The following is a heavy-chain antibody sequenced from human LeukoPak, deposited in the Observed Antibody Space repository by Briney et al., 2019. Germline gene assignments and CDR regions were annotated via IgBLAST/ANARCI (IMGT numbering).Heavy chain of an antibody. CDR2: INHSGST. J-gene: IGHJ3*02. Sequence: SETLSLTCAVYGGSFSGYYWSWIRQPPGKGLEWIGEINHSGSTNYNPSLKSRVTISVDTSKNQFSLKLSSVTAVDTAVYYCARGVVKGGAFDIWGQGTMVTVSS. CDR1: GGSFSGYY. V-gene: IGHV4-34*01. D-gene: IGHD3-16*01. CDR3: ARGVVKGGAFDI.